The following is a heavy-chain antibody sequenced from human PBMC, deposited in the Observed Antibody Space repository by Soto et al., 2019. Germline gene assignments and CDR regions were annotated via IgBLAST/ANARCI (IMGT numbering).Heavy chain of an antibody. Sequence: PSETLSLTCAVYGGSFSGYYWSWIRQPPGKGLEWIGEINHSGSTNYNPSLKSRVTISVDTSKNQFSLKLSSVTAADTAVYYCARVGSSSWYGPPIYYYYYMDVWGKGTTVTVSS. CDR1: GGSFSGYY. D-gene: IGHD6-13*01. CDR2: INHSGST. CDR3: ARVGSSSWYGPPIYYYYYMDV. V-gene: IGHV4-34*01. J-gene: IGHJ6*03.